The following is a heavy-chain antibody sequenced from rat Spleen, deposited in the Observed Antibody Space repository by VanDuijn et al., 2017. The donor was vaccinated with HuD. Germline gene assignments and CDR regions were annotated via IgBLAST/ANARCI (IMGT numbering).Heavy chain of an antibody. Sequence: EVQLVESDGGLVQSGRSLKLSCAASGFTFSDYYMAWVRQAPTKGLEWVATINYDGTGTYYRDSVKGRFTISRDNAKSTLYLQMDSLRSEDTATYYCARPSYGYPFAYWGQGTLVTVSS. CDR2: INYDGTGT. V-gene: IGHV5-7*01. CDR3: ARPSYGYPFAY. J-gene: IGHJ3*01. CDR1: GFTFSDYY. D-gene: IGHD1-7*01.